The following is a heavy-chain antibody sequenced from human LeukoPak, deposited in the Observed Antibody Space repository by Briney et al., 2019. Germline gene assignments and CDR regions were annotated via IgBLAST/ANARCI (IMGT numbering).Heavy chain of an antibody. CDR3: AREVTTVHFDY. CDR2: IYYSGST. V-gene: IGHV4-39*01. D-gene: IGHD4-17*01. CDR1: DFTFSSYE. Sequence: GSLRLSCAASDFTFSSYEMSWVRQPPGKGLEWIGSIYYSGSTYYNPSLKSRVTISVDTSKNQFSLKLSSVTAADTAVYYCAREVTTVHFDYWGQGTLATVSS. J-gene: IGHJ4*02.